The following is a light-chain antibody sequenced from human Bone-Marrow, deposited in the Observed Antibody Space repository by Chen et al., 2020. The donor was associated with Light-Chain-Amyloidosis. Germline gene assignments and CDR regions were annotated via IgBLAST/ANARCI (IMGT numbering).Light chain of an antibody. CDR2: GSS. V-gene: IGKV3-20*01. CDR3: QQYGTSPRT. CDR1: QTISSNY. J-gene: IGKJ4*01. Sequence: IVLTQSPGTLSLSPGEGANLSCRASQTISSNYLTWYQQKFGQAPRLLIYGSSSRAIGIPDRCTGSGSGTDFTLTINRLEPEDFAMYYRQQYGTSPRTFGGGTKVEIK.